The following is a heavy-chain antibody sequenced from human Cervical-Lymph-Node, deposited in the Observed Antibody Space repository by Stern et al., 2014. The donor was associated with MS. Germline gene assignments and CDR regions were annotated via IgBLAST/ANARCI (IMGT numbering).Heavy chain of an antibody. CDR2: IIPIFGTA. V-gene: IGHV1-69*01. CDR3: ARSIEYYDILTGSVGYFDY. D-gene: IGHD3-9*01. CDR1: GGTFSSYA. J-gene: IGHJ4*02. Sequence: QVQLVQSGAEVKKPGSSVKVSCKASGGTFSSYAISWVRQAPGQGLEWMGGIIPIFGTANYAQKFQGRVTITADESTSTAYMELSSLRSEDTAVYYCARSIEYYDILTGSVGYFDYWGQGTLVTVSS.